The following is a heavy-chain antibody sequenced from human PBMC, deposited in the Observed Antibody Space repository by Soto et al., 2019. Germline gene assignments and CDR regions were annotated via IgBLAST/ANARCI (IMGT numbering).Heavy chain of an antibody. CDR2: IYYSGST. J-gene: IGHJ6*02. D-gene: IGHD3-3*01. CDR3: ARDSGRMYYDSWSGYDYGMDV. V-gene: IGHV4-59*01. CDR1: GGSMSSYY. Sequence: ASETLSLTCTVSGGSMSSYYWSWIRQPPGKXLEWIGYIYYSGSTNYNPSLKSRVTISVDTSKNQFSLKLSSVTAADTAVYYCARDSGRMYYDSWSGYDYGMDVWGQGTTVTVSS.